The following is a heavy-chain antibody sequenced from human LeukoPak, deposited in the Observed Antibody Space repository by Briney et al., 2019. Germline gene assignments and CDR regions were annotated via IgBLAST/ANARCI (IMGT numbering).Heavy chain of an antibody. CDR1: GFTFSSYW. D-gene: IGHD4-23*01. Sequence: GGSLRLSCAASGFTFSSYWMSWVRQAPGKGLEWVASIKQDGSEKYYVDSVKGRFTISRDNAKNSLSLQMNSLRAEDTAVYYCARWDLMVANGGFDYWGQGTLVTVSS. V-gene: IGHV3-7*01. J-gene: IGHJ4*02. CDR2: IKQDGSEK. CDR3: ARWDLMVANGGFDY.